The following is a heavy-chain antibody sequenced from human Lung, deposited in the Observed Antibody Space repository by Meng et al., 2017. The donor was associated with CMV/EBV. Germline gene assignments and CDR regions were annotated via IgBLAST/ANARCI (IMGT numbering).Heavy chain of an antibody. CDR1: GLTFSSYH. D-gene: IGHD3-22*01. Sequence: GEXXKISCAASGLTFSSYHMTWVRQAPGKGLEWISTISGSGGRTNYADSVKGRFTISRDNSKNTLYLQMNRLRPEDTAVYYYATARDYYRWRMDVWGQGTXVTVSS. CDR3: ATARDYYRWRMDV. CDR2: ISGSGGRT. J-gene: IGHJ6*02. V-gene: IGHV3-23*01.